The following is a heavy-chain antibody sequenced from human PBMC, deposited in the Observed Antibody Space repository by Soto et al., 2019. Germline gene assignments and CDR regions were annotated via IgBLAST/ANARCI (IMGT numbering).Heavy chain of an antibody. D-gene: IGHD6-13*01. J-gene: IGHJ6*02. CDR1: GFTFSSYG. Sequence: QVQLVESGGGVVQPGRSLRLSCAASGFTFSSYGMHWVRQAPGKGLEWVAVISYDGSNKYYADSVKGRFTISRDNSKNTLYLQMNSLRAEDTAVYYCAKDRLLYSSSWYLGFYYYYGIDVRGQGTTVTVSS. CDR3: AKDRLLYSSSWYLGFYYYYGIDV. CDR2: ISYDGSNK. V-gene: IGHV3-30*18.